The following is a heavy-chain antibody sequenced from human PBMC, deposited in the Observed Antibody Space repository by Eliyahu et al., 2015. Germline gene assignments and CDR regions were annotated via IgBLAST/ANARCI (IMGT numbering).Heavy chain of an antibody. CDR2: IYYSGST. Sequence: QVQLQESGPGLVKPSETLSLTCTVSGGSISSYYWSWIRQPPGKGLEWIGYIYYSGSTNYNPSLKSRVTISVDTSKNQFSLKLSSVTAADTAVYYCARVRVKWLALDYWGQGTLVTVSS. D-gene: IGHD6-19*01. CDR1: GGSISSYY. V-gene: IGHV4-59*01. J-gene: IGHJ4*02. CDR3: ARVRVKWLALDY.